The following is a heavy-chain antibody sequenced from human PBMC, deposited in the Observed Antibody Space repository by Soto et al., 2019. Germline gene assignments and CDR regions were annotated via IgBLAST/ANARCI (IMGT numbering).Heavy chain of an antibody. CDR2: IGPYGNSI. Sequence: PGESLKISCAASGFSFRDYFMSWLRQAPGKGLEWVSYIGPYGNSIYYADSVKGRFTISRDDATKSLHLHMNSLRTDDTAVYYCARDDHTYGVYWGQGTTVTVYS. CDR3: ARDDHTYGVY. CDR1: GFSFRDYF. V-gene: IGHV3-11*01. D-gene: IGHD3-3*01. J-gene: IGHJ4*02.